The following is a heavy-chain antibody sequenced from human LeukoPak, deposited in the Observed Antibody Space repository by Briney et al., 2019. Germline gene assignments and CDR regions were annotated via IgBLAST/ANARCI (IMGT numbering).Heavy chain of an antibody. CDR3: ARDGSYYDSSVAFDI. Sequence: ASETLSLTCTVSGGSISSYYWSWIRQPAGKGLEWIGRIYTSGSTNYNPSLKSRVTMSVDTSKNQFSLKLSSVTAADTVVYYCARDGSYYDSSVAFDIWGQGTMVTVSS. J-gene: IGHJ3*02. CDR2: IYTSGST. D-gene: IGHD3-22*01. CDR1: GGSISSYY. V-gene: IGHV4-4*07.